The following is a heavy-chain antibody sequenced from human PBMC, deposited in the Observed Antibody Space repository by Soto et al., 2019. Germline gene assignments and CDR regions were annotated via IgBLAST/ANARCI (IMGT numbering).Heavy chain of an antibody. V-gene: IGHV1-8*01. CDR2: MNPNTSNT. J-gene: IGHJ5*02. D-gene: IGHD2-2*01. CDR1: GYTFTTYD. Sequence: QVQLMQSGAEVKKPGASVKVSCKASGYTFTTYDINWVRQAPGQGLEWMGWMNPNTSNTGYAEKFQGRVTMTRDTSISTAYMESSSLRYDDTAVYYCVRGGFLSHDHVIIAPATLGFDPWGQGTLVTVSS. CDR3: VRGGFLSHDHVIIAPATLGFDP.